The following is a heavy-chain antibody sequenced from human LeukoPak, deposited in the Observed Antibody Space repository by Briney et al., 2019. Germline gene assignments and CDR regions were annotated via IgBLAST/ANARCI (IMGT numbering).Heavy chain of an antibody. V-gene: IGHV3-53*04. CDR1: GFTVSSNY. J-gene: IGHJ5*02. CDR2: IYGGGST. D-gene: IGHD3-22*01. CDR3: AKDRDYFYYDSSGFPRTFDP. Sequence: GGSLRLSCAASGFTVSSNYMSWVRQAPGKGLEWVSVIYGGGSTYYADSVKGRFTISRHNSKNTLYLQMNSLRAEDTAVYYCAKDRDYFYYDSSGFPRTFDPWGQGTLVTVSS.